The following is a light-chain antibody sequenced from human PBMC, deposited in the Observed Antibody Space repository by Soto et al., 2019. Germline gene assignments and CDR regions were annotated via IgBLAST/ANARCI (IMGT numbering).Light chain of an antibody. J-gene: IGKJ5*01. Sequence: MVLTQSPDTLSLSPGERATLSCRASQSVSSYLAWYQQKPGQAPRLLIYDASNRATGIPARFSGSGSGTDFTLTISRLEPEDFAVYYCQQYGSSPITFGQGTRLEIK. CDR2: DAS. CDR1: QSVSSY. CDR3: QQYGSSPIT. V-gene: IGKV3-11*01.